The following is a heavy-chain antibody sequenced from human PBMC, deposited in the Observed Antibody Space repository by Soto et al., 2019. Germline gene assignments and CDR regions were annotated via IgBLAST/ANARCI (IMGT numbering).Heavy chain of an antibody. CDR2: ISSSSTI. Sequence: GGSLRLSCAASGFTFSSYSMNWVRQAPGKGLEWVSCISSSSTIYYADSVKGRFTISRDNAKNSLYLQMNSLRDEDTAVYYCARDRALTGDAFDIWGQGTMVTVSS. CDR1: GFTFSSYS. D-gene: IGHD7-27*01. CDR3: ARDRALTGDAFDI. V-gene: IGHV3-48*02. J-gene: IGHJ3*02.